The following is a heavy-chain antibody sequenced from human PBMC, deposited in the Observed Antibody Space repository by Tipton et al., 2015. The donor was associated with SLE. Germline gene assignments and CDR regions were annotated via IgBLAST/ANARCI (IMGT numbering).Heavy chain of an antibody. CDR1: GYTFTSYY. CDR3: ARIISSGWYYFDY. V-gene: IGHV1-46*01. J-gene: IGHJ4*02. D-gene: IGHD6-19*01. Sequence: QLVQSGAEVKKPGASVRVSCKSSGYTFTSYYMHWVRQAPGQGLEWMGIINPSGGSTSYAQKFQGRVTMTRDTSTSTVYMELSSLRSEDTAVYYCARIISSGWYYFDYWGQGTLVTVSS. CDR2: INPSGGST.